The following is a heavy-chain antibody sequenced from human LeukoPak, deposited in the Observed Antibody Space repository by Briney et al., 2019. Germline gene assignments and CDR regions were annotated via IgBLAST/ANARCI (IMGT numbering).Heavy chain of an antibody. J-gene: IGHJ4*02. CDR2: IYHSGST. D-gene: IGHD3-16*01. Sequence: SETLSLTCAVSGYSISSGYYWGWIRQPPGKGLEWIGIIYHSGSTYYNPSLKSRVTISVDTSKNQFSLKLSSVTAADTAVYYCARREGGWYWGQGTLVTVSS. CDR3: ARREGGWY. V-gene: IGHV4-38-2*01. CDR1: GYSISSGYY.